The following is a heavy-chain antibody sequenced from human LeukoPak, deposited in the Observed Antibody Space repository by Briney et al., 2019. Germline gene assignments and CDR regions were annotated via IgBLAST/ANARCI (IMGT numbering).Heavy chain of an antibody. CDR3: AKGSGYYPEGSDY. Sequence: QPGGSLRLSCAASGFTFSSYSMNWVRQAPGKGLEWVSGISGSGGSTYYADSVKGRFTISRDNSKNTLYLQMNNLRAEDTAVYYCAKGSGYYPEGSDYWGQGTLVTVSS. CDR2: ISGSGGST. J-gene: IGHJ4*02. V-gene: IGHV3-23*01. CDR1: GFTFSSYS. D-gene: IGHD3-22*01.